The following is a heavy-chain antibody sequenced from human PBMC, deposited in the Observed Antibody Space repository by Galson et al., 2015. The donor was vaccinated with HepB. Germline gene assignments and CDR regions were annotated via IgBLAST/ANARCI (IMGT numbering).Heavy chain of an antibody. D-gene: IGHD3-9*01. J-gene: IGHJ6*02. CDR2: ISYDGSNE. CDR3: ARASRASRAGHYNVPLYYYYGLDV. Sequence: SLRLSCAASGFTFSNAWMTWVRQAPGKGLEWVTVISYDGSNEYYADTVTGRFTISRDNSKNTLFLQMNSVRPDDTAVYYCARASRASRAGHYNVPLYYYYGLDVWGHGTTVIVSS. CDR1: GFTFSNAW. V-gene: IGHV3-30*03.